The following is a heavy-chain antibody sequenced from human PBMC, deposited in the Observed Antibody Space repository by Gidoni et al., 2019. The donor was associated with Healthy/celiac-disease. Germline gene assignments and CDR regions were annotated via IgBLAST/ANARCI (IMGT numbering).Heavy chain of an antibody. J-gene: IGHJ4*02. CDR1: GFTFSSYS. V-gene: IGHV3-21*01. CDR3: ARDSYGDYYFDY. CDR2: ISSSSSYI. Sequence: EVQLVESGGCLVKPGVSLRLSCAASGFTFSSYSMNWVRQAPGKGLEWVSSISSSSSYIYYADSVKGRFTISRDNAKNSLYLQMNSLRAEDTAVYYCARDSYGDYYFDYWGQGTLVTVSS. D-gene: IGHD4-17*01.